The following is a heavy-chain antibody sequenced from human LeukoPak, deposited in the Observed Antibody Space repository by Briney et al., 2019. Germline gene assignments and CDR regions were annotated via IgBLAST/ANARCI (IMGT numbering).Heavy chain of an antibody. CDR2: IYPGDSDT. Sequence: GESLKISCKGSGYTFTSYWIGWVRQMPGKGLEWMGIIYPGDSDTRYSPSFQGQVTISADKSISTAYLQWSSLKASDTAMYYCATYRCYIEGYNWFDPWGQGTLVTVSS. CDR3: ATYRCYIEGYNWFDP. J-gene: IGHJ5*02. V-gene: IGHV5-51*01. CDR1: GYTFTSYW. D-gene: IGHD3-10*01.